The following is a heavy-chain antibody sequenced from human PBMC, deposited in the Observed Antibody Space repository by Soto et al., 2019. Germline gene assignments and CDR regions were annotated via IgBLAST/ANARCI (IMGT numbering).Heavy chain of an antibody. V-gene: IGHV4-31*03. D-gene: IGHD3-22*01. J-gene: IGHJ5*02. CDR1: GGSISSGGYY. CDR3: ARDSCVSITMIPGRFDP. Sequence: QVQLQESGPGLVKPSQTLSLTCTVSGGSISSGGYYWSWIRQHPGKGLEWIGYIYYSGSTYYNPSLKSRVTISVDTSKNQVSLKLSSVTAADTSVYYCARDSCVSITMIPGRFDPWGQGTLVTVSS. CDR2: IYYSGST.